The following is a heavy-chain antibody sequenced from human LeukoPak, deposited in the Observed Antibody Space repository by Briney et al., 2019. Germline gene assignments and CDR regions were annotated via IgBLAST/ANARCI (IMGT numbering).Heavy chain of an antibody. CDR1: GFTFSSYW. CDR2: INSDGSST. V-gene: IGHV3-74*01. Sequence: PGGSLRLSCAASGFTFSSYWMHWVRQAPGKGLVWVSRINSDGSSTSYADPVKGRFTISRDNAKNTLYLQMNSLRAEDTAVYYCAREGGAVGSNWFDPWGRGTLVTVSS. D-gene: IGHD6-19*01. CDR3: AREGGAVGSNWFDP. J-gene: IGHJ5*02.